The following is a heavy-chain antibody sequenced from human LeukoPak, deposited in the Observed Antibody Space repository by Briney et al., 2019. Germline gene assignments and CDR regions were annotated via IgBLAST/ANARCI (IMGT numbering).Heavy chain of an antibody. CDR3: ANEGDYVAY. CDR1: GFTFSSDA. CDR2: ISGSGGST. V-gene: IGHV3-23*01. Sequence: VGSLRLSCAASGFTFSSDAMSWGRQAPGKRLEWVSAISGSGGSTYYADSVKGRFTISRDNSKNTLYLQMNSLRAEDTAVYYCANEGDYVAYWGQGTLVTVSS. J-gene: IGHJ4*02.